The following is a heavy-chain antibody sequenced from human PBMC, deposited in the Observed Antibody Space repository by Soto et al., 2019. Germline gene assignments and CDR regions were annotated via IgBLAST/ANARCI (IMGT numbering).Heavy chain of an antibody. Sequence: PGGSLRLSCAASGFTFSSYAMSWVRQAPGKGLEWVSAISGSGGSTYYADSVKGRFTISRDNSKNTLYLQMNSPRAEDTAVYYCAKADSGSYWAPTFDYWGQGTLVTVSS. CDR2: ISGSGGST. D-gene: IGHD1-26*01. V-gene: IGHV3-23*01. CDR3: AKADSGSYWAPTFDY. J-gene: IGHJ4*02. CDR1: GFTFSSYA.